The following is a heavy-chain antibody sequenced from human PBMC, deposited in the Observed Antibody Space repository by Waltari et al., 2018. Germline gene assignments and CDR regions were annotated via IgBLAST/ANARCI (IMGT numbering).Heavy chain of an antibody. J-gene: IGHJ4*02. Sequence: QVQLVQSGAEVKKPGASVKVSCKASGYTFTSYAMHWVRQAPGQRLEWMGWINAGNGNTKNSPKFQGRVTITRDTSASTAYMELSSLRSEDTAVYYCARDIVGYSSSWFSIDYWGQGTLVTVSS. D-gene: IGHD6-13*01. CDR1: GYTFTSYA. V-gene: IGHV1-3*01. CDR3: ARDIVGYSSSWFSIDY. CDR2: INAGNGNT.